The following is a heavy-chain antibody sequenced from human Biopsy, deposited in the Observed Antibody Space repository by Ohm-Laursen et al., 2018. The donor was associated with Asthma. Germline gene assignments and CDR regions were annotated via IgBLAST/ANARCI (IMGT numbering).Heavy chain of an antibody. CDR3: AKDFRGIAVAGDRGFDY. V-gene: IGHV3-23*01. J-gene: IGHJ4*02. D-gene: IGHD6-19*01. Sequence: LRLFCAASGFPFSSSAMSWVRQAPGKGLERVSAITGSGGTTYYADSVRGRFTISKDNSKSTLFLQMDSLSAEDTAVYYCAKDFRGIAVAGDRGFDYWGQGTLVTVSS. CDR2: ITGSGGTT. CDR1: GFPFSSSA.